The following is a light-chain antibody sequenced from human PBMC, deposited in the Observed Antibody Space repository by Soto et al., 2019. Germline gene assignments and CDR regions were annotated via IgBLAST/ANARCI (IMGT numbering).Light chain of an antibody. CDR1: QSAISN. CDR2: GEY. Sequence: EILMTQSPATLSVSPGERVTLSWRASQSAISNLAWYQQKPGQDPRILIYGEYSRATGIQDRFSGSRSGTDFTLTISSMQPEDVATYYCKNHNNAQWTFGQGTKVDIK. V-gene: IGKV3D-15*01. CDR3: KNHNNAQWT. J-gene: IGKJ1*01.